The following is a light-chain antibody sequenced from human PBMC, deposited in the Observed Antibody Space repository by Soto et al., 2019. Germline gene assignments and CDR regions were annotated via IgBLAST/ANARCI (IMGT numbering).Light chain of an antibody. CDR3: QQRSTWPT. Sequence: EIVLTQSPAILSVSPGERATLSCRASQSISRSLAWYQQKPGQAPRLLIYDASVRATGTPARFSGSGSGTAFTLTISSLEPEDFALYYCQQRSTWPTFGQGTRLEIK. J-gene: IGKJ5*01. CDR2: DAS. V-gene: IGKV3-11*01. CDR1: QSISRS.